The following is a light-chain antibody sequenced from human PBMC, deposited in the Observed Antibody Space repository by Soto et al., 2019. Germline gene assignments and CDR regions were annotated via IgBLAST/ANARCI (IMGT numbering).Light chain of an antibody. Sequence: DIQMTQSPATLSASVGDRVTITCRASQTISTWLAWYQQKPGRAPKLLIYDVSSLQSGVPSRFSGSGSGTEFTLTISSLQPDDFAIYYCQHYKMYPPWTFGQGTKV. V-gene: IGKV1-5*01. J-gene: IGKJ1*01. CDR1: QTISTW. CDR3: QHYKMYPPWT. CDR2: DVS.